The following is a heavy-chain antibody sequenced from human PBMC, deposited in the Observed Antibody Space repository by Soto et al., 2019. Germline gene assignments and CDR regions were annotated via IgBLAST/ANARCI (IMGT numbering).Heavy chain of an antibody. D-gene: IGHD6-19*01. CDR1: GFTFSSND. CDR2: ISGSGTRT. V-gene: IGHV3-23*01. CDR3: ARGSEGWPTPGVDY. J-gene: IGHJ4*02. Sequence: GGSLRLSCAASGFTFSSNDMAWVRQAPGKGLEWVSGISGSGTRTDYAVSVKGRFTISRDSSTNMLYLQMNSLRAEDTAVYYCARGSEGWPTPGVDYWGQGTLVTVSS.